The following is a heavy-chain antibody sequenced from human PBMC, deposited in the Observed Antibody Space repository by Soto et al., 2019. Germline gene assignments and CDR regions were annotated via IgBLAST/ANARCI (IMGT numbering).Heavy chain of an antibody. J-gene: IGHJ6*02. CDR1: GGSISSSSYY. D-gene: IGHD3-3*01. CDR3: ARPQRFNYYGMDV. V-gene: IGHV4-39*01. CDR2: IYYSGST. Sequence: SETLSLTCTVSGGSISSSSYYWGWIRQPPGKGLEWIGSIYYSGSTYYNPSLKSRVTISVDTSKNQFSLKLSSVTAADTAVYYCARPQRFNYYGMDVWGQGTTVTVSS.